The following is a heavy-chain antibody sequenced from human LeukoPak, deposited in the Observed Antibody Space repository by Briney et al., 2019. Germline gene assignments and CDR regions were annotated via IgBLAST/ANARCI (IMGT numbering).Heavy chain of an antibody. J-gene: IGHJ6*02. CDR3: ARDLGTSRGSMYGMDV. CDR2: INPNSGGT. CDR1: GYTFTGYY. V-gene: IGHV1-2*06. Sequence: GASVKVSCKASGYTFTGYYMHWVRQAPGQGLEWMGRINPNSGGTNYAQKFQGRVTMTRDTSISTAYMELSRLRSDDTAVYYCARDLGTSRGSMYGMDVWGQGTTVTVSS. D-gene: IGHD1-14*01.